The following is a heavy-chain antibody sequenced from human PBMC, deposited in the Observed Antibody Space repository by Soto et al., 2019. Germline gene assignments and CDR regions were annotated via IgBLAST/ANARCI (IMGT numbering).Heavy chain of an antibody. J-gene: IGHJ6*02. Sequence: QVQLVQSGAAVKKPGASVKVSCKASGYTFTSYGISWVRQAPGQGLEWMGWISAYNGNTNYAQKLQGRVTMTTDTYTSTAYMELRSLRSDDTAVYYCARDDPIAVAGTDYYYYGMDVWGQGTTVTVSS. CDR1: GYTFTSYG. V-gene: IGHV1-18*01. D-gene: IGHD6-19*01. CDR2: ISAYNGNT. CDR3: ARDDPIAVAGTDYYYYGMDV.